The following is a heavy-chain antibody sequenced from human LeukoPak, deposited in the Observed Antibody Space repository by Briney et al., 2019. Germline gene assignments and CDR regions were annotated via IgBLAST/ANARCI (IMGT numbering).Heavy chain of an antibody. J-gene: IGHJ6*02. CDR3: TTDEDWNYARKDV. Sequence: GGSLRLSCAASGFTFNYAWMSWVRQAPGKGLEWVGQTVSEIDGGTTDYATPVKGRFTISRDDSKSTLYLQMNSLKIEDTAVYYCTTDEDWNYARKDVWGQGATVVVSS. CDR2: TVSEIDGGTT. V-gene: IGHV3-15*04. D-gene: IGHD1-7*01. CDR1: GFTFNYAW.